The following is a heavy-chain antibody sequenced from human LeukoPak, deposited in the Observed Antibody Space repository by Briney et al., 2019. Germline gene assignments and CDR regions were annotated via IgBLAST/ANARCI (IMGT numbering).Heavy chain of an antibody. D-gene: IGHD6-13*01. V-gene: IGHV1-69*05. CDR3: ASLAAAGFDY. J-gene: IGHJ4*02. CDR2: IIPIFGTA. CDR1: GGTFSSYA. Sequence: SVKVSCKASGGTFSSYAISWVRQAPGQGLEWMGGIIPIFGTANYAQKFQGRVTITTDESTSTAYMELSRLRSEDTAVYYCASLAAAGFDYWGQGTLVTVSS.